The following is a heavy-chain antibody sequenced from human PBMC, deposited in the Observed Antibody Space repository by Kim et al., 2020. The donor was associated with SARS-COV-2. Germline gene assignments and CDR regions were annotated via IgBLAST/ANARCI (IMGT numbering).Heavy chain of an antibody. Sequence: SETLSLTCTVSGGSISNYYWNWIRQPPGKGLEWIGYIYYSGSTNYNSSLMSRVTISVDTSKNHFSLKLRSVTAADTAAYYCARDSTSGTAKFHFDYWGQGTLVTVSS. CDR3: ARDSTSGTAKFHFDY. CDR1: GGSISNYY. D-gene: IGHD5-18*01. CDR2: IYYSGST. V-gene: IGHV4-59*01. J-gene: IGHJ4*02.